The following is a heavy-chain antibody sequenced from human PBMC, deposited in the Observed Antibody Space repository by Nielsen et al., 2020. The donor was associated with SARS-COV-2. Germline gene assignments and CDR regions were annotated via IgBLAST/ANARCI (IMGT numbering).Heavy chain of an antibody. J-gene: IGHJ4*02. CDR3: AKLELISDY. Sequence: GESLKISCAASGFTFSSYGMHWVRQAPGKGLEWVAVISYDGSNKYYADSVKGRFTISRDNSKNTPYLQMNSLRAEDTAVYYCAKLELISDYWGQGTLVTVSS. D-gene: IGHD1-7*01. CDR2: ISYDGSNK. CDR1: GFTFSSYG. V-gene: IGHV3-30*18.